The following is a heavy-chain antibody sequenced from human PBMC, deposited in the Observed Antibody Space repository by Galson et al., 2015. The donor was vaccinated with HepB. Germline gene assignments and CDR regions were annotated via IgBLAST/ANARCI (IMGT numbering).Heavy chain of an antibody. CDR1: EYTFTGYY. J-gene: IGHJ6*02. V-gene: IGHV1-2*02. Sequence: SVKVSCKASEYTFTGYYMHWVRQAPGQGLEWMGWINPNSGGTNYAQKFQGRVTMTRDTSISTAYMELSRLRSDDTAVYYCGLTKSYGDFSLYYYGMDVWGQGTTVTVSS. CDR2: INPNSGGT. D-gene: IGHD4-17*01. CDR3: GLTKSYGDFSLYYYGMDV.